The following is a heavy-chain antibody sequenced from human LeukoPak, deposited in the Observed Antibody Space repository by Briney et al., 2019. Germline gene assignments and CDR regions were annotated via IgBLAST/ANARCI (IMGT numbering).Heavy chain of an antibody. CDR3: ARDPPHYDSSGYYGDY. Sequence: PGGSLRLSCAASGFTFDDYGMSWVRQAPGKGLEWVSGINWNGGSTGYADSVKGRFTISRDNAKNSLYLQMNSLRAEDTALYYCARDPPHYDSSGYYGDYWGQGTLVTVSS. CDR2: INWNGGST. CDR1: GFTFDDYG. J-gene: IGHJ4*02. D-gene: IGHD3-22*01. V-gene: IGHV3-20*04.